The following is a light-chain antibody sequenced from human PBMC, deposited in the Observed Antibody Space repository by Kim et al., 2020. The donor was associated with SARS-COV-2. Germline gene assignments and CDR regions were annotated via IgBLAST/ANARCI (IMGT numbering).Light chain of an antibody. Sequence: ASVGDRVTINCRESQDIRNDLGWYQQNTGRAPKRLIYGASSLQSGVPSRFSGSGSGTEFTLTISSLQPEDFATYFCLQHNTYPITFGQGTRLEIK. V-gene: IGKV1-17*01. CDR3: LQHNTYPIT. CDR1: QDIRND. CDR2: GAS. J-gene: IGKJ5*01.